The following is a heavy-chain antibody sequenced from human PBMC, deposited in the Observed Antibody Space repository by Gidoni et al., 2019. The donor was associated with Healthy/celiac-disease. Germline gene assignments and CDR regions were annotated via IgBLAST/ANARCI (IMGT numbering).Heavy chain of an antibody. CDR3: ARDRGELPGY. J-gene: IGHJ4*02. CDR2: ISSSSSYI. Sequence: EVQLVESGGGLVKPGGSLRLSCAASGFTFSSYSMNWVRQAPGKGLEWVSSISSSSSYIYYGDSVKGRFTISRDNAKNSLYLQMNSLGAEDTAVYYCARDRGELPGYWGQGTLVTVSS. CDR1: GFTFSSYS. V-gene: IGHV3-21*01. D-gene: IGHD1-26*01.